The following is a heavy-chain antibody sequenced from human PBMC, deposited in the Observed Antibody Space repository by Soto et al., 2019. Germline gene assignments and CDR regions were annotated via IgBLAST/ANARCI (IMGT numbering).Heavy chain of an antibody. CDR3: TRRSNWNDNYFDP. D-gene: IGHD1-20*01. V-gene: IGHV4-39*01. CDR2: SSYSGTT. CDR1: GASISVHSYY. Sequence: PSDTLSLTCTVSGASISVHSYYWTWIRQPPGKGLEWIGSSSYSGTTYFNPSLKSRATISVDTSKTQFSMRLTSVTAADTSIYYCTRRSNWNDNYFDPWGPGALGTVSS. J-gene: IGHJ5*02.